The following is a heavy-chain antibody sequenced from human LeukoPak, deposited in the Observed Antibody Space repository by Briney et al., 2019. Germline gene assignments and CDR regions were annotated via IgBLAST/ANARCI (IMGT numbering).Heavy chain of an antibody. CDR3: ARGYGDYEEFSG. D-gene: IGHD4-17*01. CDR1: GGSISSGGYS. J-gene: IGHJ4*02. CDR2: IYYSGST. Sequence: PSETLSLTCAVSGGSISSGGYSWSWIRQPPGKGLEWIGYIYYSGSTYYNPSLKSRVTISVDTSKNQFSLKLSSVTAADTAVYYCARGYGDYEEFSGWGQGTLVTVSS. V-gene: IGHV4-30-4*07.